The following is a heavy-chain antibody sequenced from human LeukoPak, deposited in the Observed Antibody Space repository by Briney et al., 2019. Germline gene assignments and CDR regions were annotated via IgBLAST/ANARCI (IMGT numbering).Heavy chain of an antibody. Sequence: PGGSLRLSCAASGFTFSSYAMSWVRQAPGKGLEWVSAISDSGGSTYYADSVKGRFTISRDNSKNTLYLQMNSLRAEDTAVYYCAKGRYSYGILLFDYLGQGTLVTVSS. CDR2: ISDSGGST. CDR1: GFTFSSYA. CDR3: AKGRYSYGILLFDY. V-gene: IGHV3-23*01. D-gene: IGHD5-18*01. J-gene: IGHJ4*02.